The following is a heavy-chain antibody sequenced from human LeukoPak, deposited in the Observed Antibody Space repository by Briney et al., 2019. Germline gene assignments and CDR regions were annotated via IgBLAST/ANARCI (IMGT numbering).Heavy chain of an antibody. Sequence: GGSLRLSCAASGFTVSSNYMTWVRQAPGKGLEWVSVIYSGGSTYYADSVKGRFTISRDNSKNTLYLKMNSLRAEDTAVYYCAAAKQWLVPDYWGQGTLVTVSS. CDR3: AAAKQWLVPDY. CDR1: GFTVSSNY. D-gene: IGHD6-19*01. J-gene: IGHJ4*02. CDR2: IYSGGST. V-gene: IGHV3-53*01.